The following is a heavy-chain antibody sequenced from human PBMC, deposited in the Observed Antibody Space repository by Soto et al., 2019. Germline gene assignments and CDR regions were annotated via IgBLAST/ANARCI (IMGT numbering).Heavy chain of an antibody. CDR1: GGSISSYY. J-gene: IGHJ5*02. D-gene: IGHD6-19*01. V-gene: IGHV4-59*08. Sequence: SETLSLTCTVSGGSISSYYWSWIRQPPGKGLEWIGYIYYSGTTNYNPSLKSRVNISVDTSKNHFSLKVSSVTAADTAVYYCARRSSSGFVNWFDLSGQGSRVTVAS. CDR3: ARRSSSGFVNWFDL. CDR2: IYYSGTT.